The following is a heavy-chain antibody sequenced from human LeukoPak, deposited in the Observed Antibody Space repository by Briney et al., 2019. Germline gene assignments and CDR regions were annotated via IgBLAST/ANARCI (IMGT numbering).Heavy chain of an antibody. Sequence: SETLSLTCAVYGLSFSGYYWSWIRQPPGKGVEWVGEINHSGSTNYNPSLKSRVTISVDTSKNQFSLKLSSVTAADTAVYYCARPNRDFWSGYRLDVWGKGTTVTVSS. CDR2: INHSGST. CDR3: ARPNRDFWSGYRLDV. J-gene: IGHJ6*04. V-gene: IGHV4-34*01. D-gene: IGHD3-3*01. CDR1: GLSFSGYY.